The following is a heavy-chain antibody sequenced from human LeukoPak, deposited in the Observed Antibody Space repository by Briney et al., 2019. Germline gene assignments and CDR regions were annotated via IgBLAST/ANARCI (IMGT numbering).Heavy chain of an antibody. D-gene: IGHD5-24*01. CDR3: ARQTGLRYYYYYYYMDV. CDR1: GWSFSGYY. J-gene: IGHJ6*03. V-gene: IGHV4-39*01. CDR2: IYYSGST. Sequence: SETLSLTCAVYGWSFSGYYWSWIRQSPGKGLEWIGSIYYSGSTYYNPSLKSRVTISVDTSKNQFSLKLSSVTAADTAVYYCARQTGLRYYYYYYYMDVWGKGTTVTISS.